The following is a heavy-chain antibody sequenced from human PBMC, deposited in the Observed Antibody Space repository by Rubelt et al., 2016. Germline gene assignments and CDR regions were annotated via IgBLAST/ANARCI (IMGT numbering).Heavy chain of an antibody. CDR3: ATAAGNGPSNWFDP. V-gene: IGHV1-18*01. CDR2: ISAYNGNT. J-gene: IGHJ5*02. Sequence: QVQLVQSGSELKKPGASVKVSCKASGYTFTSYAMHWVRQAPGQGLEWMGWISAYNGNTNYAQKLQGRVTMTTDTSTSTAYMELRSLRSDDTAVYYCATAAGNGPSNWFDPWGQGTLVTVSS. CDR1: GYTFTSYA. D-gene: IGHD6-13*01.